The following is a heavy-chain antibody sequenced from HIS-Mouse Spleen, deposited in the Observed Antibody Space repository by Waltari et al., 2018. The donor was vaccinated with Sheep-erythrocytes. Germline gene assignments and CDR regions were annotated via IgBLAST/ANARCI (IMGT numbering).Heavy chain of an antibody. CDR2: IKPNSGGR. Sequence: QVQLVQSGAEVKKPGASVKVSCKASGYTFTGYYMHLVRQAPGQGLEGMGWIKPNSGGRNYAKKLQGRVTMTRDTSISTAYMELSRLRSDDTAVYYCARGYCSSTSCYGYFQHWGQGTLVTVSS. J-gene: IGHJ1*01. CDR3: ARGYCSSTSCYGYFQH. D-gene: IGHD2-2*01. CDR1: GYTFTGYY. V-gene: IGHV1-2*02.